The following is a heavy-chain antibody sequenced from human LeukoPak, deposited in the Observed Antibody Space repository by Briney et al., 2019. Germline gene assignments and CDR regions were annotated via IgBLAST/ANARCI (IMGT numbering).Heavy chain of an antibody. CDR3: ARGGYCTRSGCYCDY. D-gene: IGHD2-2*01. V-gene: IGHV3-7*01. CDR1: GFTFSNYW. J-gene: IGHJ4*02. CDR2: IKQDGGGE. Sequence: TGGSLRLSCAASGFTFSNYWMTWVRQPPGKGLEWVANIKQDGGGEYYVVDAVKGRFTISRDNAKSSLYLQMNSLRAEDTAVYYCARGGYCTRSGCYCDYWGQGTLVTVSS.